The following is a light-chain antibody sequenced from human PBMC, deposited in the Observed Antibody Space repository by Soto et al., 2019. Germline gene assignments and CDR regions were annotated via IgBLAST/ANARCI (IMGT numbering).Light chain of an antibody. V-gene: IGKV3-15*01. J-gene: IGKJ5*01. CDR2: GVS. Sequence: EIAMTQSPATLSVSPGERATLSCRASQSISSNLAWYQQKPGQAPRLLIYGVSTRATGIPARFSGSGSGTEFTLTISSLQSEDFAVYYCQQYKNWPPITFGQGTRLEIK. CDR3: QQYKNWPPIT. CDR1: QSISSN.